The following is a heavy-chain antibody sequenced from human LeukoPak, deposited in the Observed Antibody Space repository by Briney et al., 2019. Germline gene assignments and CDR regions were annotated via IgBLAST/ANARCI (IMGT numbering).Heavy chain of an antibody. CDR2: IHHSGNT. CDR1: GDSISSGSYY. J-gene: IGHJ3*02. V-gene: IGHV4-61*01. Sequence: PSETLSLTCTVSGDSISSGSYYWSWIRQPPGKGLEWIGEIHHSGNTNYNPSLKSRVTISADTSKNQFSLKLTSVTAADTAVYYCARAGGYASPIGIWGQGTMVTVSS. CDR3: ARAGGYASPIGI. D-gene: IGHD5-12*01.